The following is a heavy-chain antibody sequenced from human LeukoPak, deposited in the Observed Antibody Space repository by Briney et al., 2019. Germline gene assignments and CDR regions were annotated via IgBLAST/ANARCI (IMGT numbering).Heavy chain of an antibody. CDR1: GGSFSGYY. V-gene: IGHV4-34*01. CDR3: ARVGKLYSYGSGGFYYYYYMDV. D-gene: IGHD5-18*01. Sequence: SETLSLTCAVYGGSFSGYYWSWIRQPPGKGLEWIGEINHSGSTNYNPSLKSRVTISVDTSKDQFSLKLSSVTAADTAVYYCARVGKLYSYGSGGFYYYYYMDVWGKGTTVTISS. J-gene: IGHJ6*03. CDR2: INHSGST.